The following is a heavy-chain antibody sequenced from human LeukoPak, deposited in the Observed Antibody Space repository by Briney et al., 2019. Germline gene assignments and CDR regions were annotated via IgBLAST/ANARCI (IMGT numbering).Heavy chain of an antibody. CDR2: ISSSSSYI. CDR3: ARGVPDAIGYFQH. Sequence: GESLRLSCAASGFTFSNAWMNWVRQAPGKGLEWVSSISSSSSYIYYADSVKGRFTISRDNAKNSLYLQMNSLRAEDTAVYYCARGVPDAIGYFQHWGQGTLVTVSS. CDR1: GFTFSNAW. V-gene: IGHV3-21*01. J-gene: IGHJ1*01. D-gene: IGHD2-2*01.